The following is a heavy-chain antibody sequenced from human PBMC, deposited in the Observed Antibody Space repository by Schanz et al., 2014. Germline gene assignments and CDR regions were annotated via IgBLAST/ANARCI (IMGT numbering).Heavy chain of an antibody. V-gene: IGHV3-48*01. J-gene: IGHJ6*02. CDR3: ATEGPRGTRHPINYYYAMDN. Sequence: EVQLLESGGGFVQPGGSLRLSCTTSGLIFSTYTLNWVRQAPGKGLEWISYISFSGNTIYYADSVKGRFTISRDNAKNSVFLQMNRLRAEDTAVYYCATEGPRGTRHPINYYYAMDNWGQGTKVTV. CDR1: GLIFSTYT. D-gene: IGHD6-6*01. CDR2: ISFSGNTI.